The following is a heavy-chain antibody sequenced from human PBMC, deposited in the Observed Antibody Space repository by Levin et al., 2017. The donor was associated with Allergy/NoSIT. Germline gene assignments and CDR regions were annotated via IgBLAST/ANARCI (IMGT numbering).Heavy chain of an antibody. CDR2: ISAYNGNT. Sequence: ASVKVSCKASGYTFTSYGISWVRQAPGQGLEWMGWISAYNGNTNYAQKLQGRVTMTTDTSTSTAYMELRSLRSDDTAVYYCARDGTYYDFWSGPQLRYFDWLHCDYWGQGTLVTVSS. CDR1: GYTFTSYG. V-gene: IGHV1-18*01. CDR3: ARDGTYYDFWSGPQLRYFDWLHCDY. D-gene: IGHD3-3*01. J-gene: IGHJ4*02.